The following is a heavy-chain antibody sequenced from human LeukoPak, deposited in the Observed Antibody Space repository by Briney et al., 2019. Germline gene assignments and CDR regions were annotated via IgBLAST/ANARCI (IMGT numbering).Heavy chain of an antibody. D-gene: IGHD3-9*01. CDR3: ARGHDILTGYYKEGYYYGMDV. CDR1: GYSISSGYY. CDR2: IYHSGST. Sequence: SSETLSLTRTVSGYSISSGYYWGWIRQPPGKGLEWIGSIYHSGSTYYNPSLKSRVTISVDTSKNQFSLKLSSVTAADTAVYYCARGHDILTGYYKEGYYYGMDVWGQGTTVTVSS. V-gene: IGHV4-38-2*02. J-gene: IGHJ6*02.